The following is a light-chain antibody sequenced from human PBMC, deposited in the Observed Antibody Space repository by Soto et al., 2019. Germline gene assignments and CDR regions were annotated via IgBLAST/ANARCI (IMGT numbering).Light chain of an antibody. V-gene: IGKV3-20*01. CDR3: QHYGSSLPIT. CDR1: QTISSTY. CDR2: GAS. J-gene: IGKJ3*01. Sequence: EIVLTQSPGTLSLSPGKRATLSCRASQTISSTYLACYQQRPGQAPRLLIYGASSRATGIPDRFSGRGSGTDFALTISRLEPEDFAVYYCQHYGSSLPITFGPGTKVDIK.